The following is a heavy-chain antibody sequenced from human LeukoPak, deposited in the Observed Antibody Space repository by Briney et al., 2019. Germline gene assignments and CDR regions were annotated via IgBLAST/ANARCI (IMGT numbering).Heavy chain of an antibody. J-gene: IGHJ4*02. CDR1: GYTFTGYY. CDR2: INPNSGGT. Sequence: RASVKVSCKASGYTFTGYYMHWVRQAPGQGLEWMGWINPNSGGTNYVQKFQGRVTMTRDTSISTAYMELSRLRSDDTAVYYCARGGPGYYFDYWGQGTLVTVSS. V-gene: IGHV1-2*02. CDR3: ARGGPGYYFDY. D-gene: IGHD1-1*01.